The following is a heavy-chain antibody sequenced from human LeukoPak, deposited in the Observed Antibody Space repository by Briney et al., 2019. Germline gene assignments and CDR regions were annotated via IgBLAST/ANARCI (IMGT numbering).Heavy chain of an antibody. D-gene: IGHD2-8*01. Sequence: ASVKVSCKVSGYTLTELSMHWVRQAPGKGLEWMGWISAYNGNTDYAQKLQGRVTMTTDTSTSTAYMELRSLRSDDTAVYYCARMLPRGYYGMDVWGQGTTVTVSS. CDR1: GYTLTELS. CDR3: ARMLPRGYYGMDV. CDR2: ISAYNGNT. J-gene: IGHJ6*02. V-gene: IGHV1-18*01.